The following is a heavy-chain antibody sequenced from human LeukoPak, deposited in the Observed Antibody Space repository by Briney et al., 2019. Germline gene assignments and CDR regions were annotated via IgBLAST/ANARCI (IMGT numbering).Heavy chain of an antibody. J-gene: IGHJ4*02. CDR3: ASAEPRGIIWYPY. D-gene: IGHD6-13*01. Sequence: PSETLSLTCSVSGGSISSYYWTWIRQPLGKGLEWIGYIYYSGSTNYNPSLKSRVTMSVDKSKNQFSLKLSSVTAADTAVYYCASAEPRGIIWYPYWGQGTLVTVSS. CDR1: GGSISSYY. V-gene: IGHV4-59*12. CDR2: IYYSGST.